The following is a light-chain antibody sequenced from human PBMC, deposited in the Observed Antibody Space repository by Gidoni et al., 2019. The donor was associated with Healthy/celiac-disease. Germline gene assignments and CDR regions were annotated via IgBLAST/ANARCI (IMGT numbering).Light chain of an antibody. J-gene: IGKJ3*01. Sequence: EIVLTQSPGTLSLSPGERATLSCSASQSVSSSYFAWYQQKPGQAPRLLIYGASSRATGIPDRFSGSGSGTDFTLTISRLEPEDFAVYYCQQYGSSIFTFGPGTKVDIK. CDR2: GAS. CDR1: QSVSSSY. V-gene: IGKV3-20*01. CDR3: QQYGSSIFT.